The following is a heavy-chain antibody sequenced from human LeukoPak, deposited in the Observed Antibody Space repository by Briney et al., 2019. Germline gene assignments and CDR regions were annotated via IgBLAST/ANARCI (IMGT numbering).Heavy chain of an antibody. CDR2: IGSSGTTI. V-gene: IGHV3-48*03. D-gene: IGHD6-19*01. Sequence: GGSLRLSCAVSGFPFSVYEMNWVRQAPGKGLEWVSNIGSSGTTIYYADSVRGRFSIFRDNAKSSLCLQMNSLRVEDTAVYYCALLAVASDFDYWGQGALVTVSS. J-gene: IGHJ4*02. CDR3: ALLAVASDFDY. CDR1: GFPFSVYE.